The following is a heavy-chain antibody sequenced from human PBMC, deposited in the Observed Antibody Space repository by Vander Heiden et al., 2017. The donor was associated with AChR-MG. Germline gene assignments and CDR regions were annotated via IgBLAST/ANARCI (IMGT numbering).Heavy chain of an antibody. J-gene: IGHJ3*02. CDR2: ISGGGGST. CDR1: GFTFGSYA. Sequence: EVQLLESGGGLVQPGGSLSLSCAACGFTFGSYASSWVRQAAGKGLEWVAAISGGGGSTYYADSVKGRCTISRDNSKNTLYLQMNSLRAEDTAVYYCAKGRITMIVHAFDIWGQGTMVTVSS. D-gene: IGHD3-22*01. V-gene: IGHV3-23*01. CDR3: AKGRITMIVHAFDI.